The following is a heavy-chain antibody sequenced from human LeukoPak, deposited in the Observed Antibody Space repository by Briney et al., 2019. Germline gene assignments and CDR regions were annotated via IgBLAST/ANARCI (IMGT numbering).Heavy chain of an antibody. CDR2: ISSSSSYI. J-gene: IGHJ4*02. D-gene: IGHD1-26*01. CDR1: GFTFSSYS. Sequence: GGSLRLSCAASGFTFSSYSMNWVRQAPGKGLEWVSSISSSSSYIYYADSVKGRFTNSRDNAKNSLYLQMNSLRAEDTAVYYCARPGATTRGSYFGYWGQGTLVAVSS. CDR3: ARPGATTRGSYFGY. V-gene: IGHV3-21*01.